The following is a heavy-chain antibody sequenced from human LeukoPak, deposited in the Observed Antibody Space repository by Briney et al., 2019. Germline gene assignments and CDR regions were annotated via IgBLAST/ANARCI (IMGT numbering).Heavy chain of an antibody. J-gene: IGHJ4*02. CDR1: GGSISSYY. CDR3: AGRAQTTGWSFDY. CDR2: IHTSGST. V-gene: IGHV4-4*07. Sequence: SGTLSLTCIVSGGSISSYYWSWIRQPAGKGLEWIGQIHTSGSTNYNPSLKSRVAMSVDTSKNQFSLELSSVTAADTAVYYCAGRAQTTGWSFDYWGQGALVTVSS. D-gene: IGHD6-19*01.